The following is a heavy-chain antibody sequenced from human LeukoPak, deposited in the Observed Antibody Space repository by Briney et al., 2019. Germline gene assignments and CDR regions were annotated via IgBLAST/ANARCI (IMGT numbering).Heavy chain of an antibody. CDR2: TNPSTGGT. CDR1: GYTFTGSY. D-gene: IGHD3-3*02. Sequence: ASVKVSCKTSGYTFTGSYLHWVRQVPGQGLEWMGWTNPSTGGTKSAQQFEGRVTMTRDTSNTTGYLELRSLRLDDTATYYCARGGAFCSIATCHEFDHWGQGALVIVSS. J-gene: IGHJ4*02. V-gene: IGHV1-2*02. CDR3: ARGGAFCSIATCHEFDH.